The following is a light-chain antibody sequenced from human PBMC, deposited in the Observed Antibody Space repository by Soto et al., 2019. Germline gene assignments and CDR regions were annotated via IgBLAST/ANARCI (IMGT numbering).Light chain of an antibody. V-gene: IGKV1-5*01. J-gene: IGKJ1*01. CDR1: QTINNR. CDR3: QQYDSFWTM. Sequence: DIQMTQSPSTLSASVGDRVTIPCRASQTINNRLAWYQQKPGKAPKLLIYDVSTLESGVPSRFSGGGAGTEGTVAISSLQPDDFATYYCQQYDSFWTMFGQGTKVEV. CDR2: DVS.